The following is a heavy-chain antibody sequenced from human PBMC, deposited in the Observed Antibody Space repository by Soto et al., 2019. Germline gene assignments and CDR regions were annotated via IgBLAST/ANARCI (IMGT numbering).Heavy chain of an antibody. J-gene: IGHJ6*02. CDR1: GVSITSGGYS. CDR3: ARAFYGVDL. Sequence: SETLSLTCTVSGVSITSGGYSWRWIRQSPGQGLEWIGYIYQSGSAFYNPSLKTRATILVDRSKNQFSLNLTSVTAADAAVYYCARAFYGVDLWGQGTTVTVSS. V-gene: IGHV4-30-2*06. CDR2: IYQSGSA.